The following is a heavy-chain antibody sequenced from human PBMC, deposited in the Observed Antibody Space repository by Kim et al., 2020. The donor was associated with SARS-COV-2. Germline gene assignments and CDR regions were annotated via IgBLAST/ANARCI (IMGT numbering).Heavy chain of an antibody. Sequence: GGSLRLSCVGSGFTFSNYGMHWVRQAPGKGLEWVGIVSYEGSNTFYAGSVEGRFTISRDNSKNTLYLQMNNLRAEDTALYYCVKEAAFSKVVVDYCLDLWGQGPLVTLST. J-gene: IGHJ5*02. CDR3: VKEAAFSKVVVDYCLDL. D-gene: IGHD2-15*01. CDR2: VSYEGSNT. CDR1: GFTFSNYG. V-gene: IGHV3-30*18.